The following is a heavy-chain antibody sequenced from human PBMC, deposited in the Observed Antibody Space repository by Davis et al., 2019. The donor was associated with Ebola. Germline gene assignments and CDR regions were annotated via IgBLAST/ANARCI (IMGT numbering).Heavy chain of an antibody. CDR3: ARSLWPLGDY. CDR1: GFTFSSYA. J-gene: IGHJ4*02. Sequence: GGSLRLSCAASGFTFSSYAMSWVRQAPGKGLEWVSTIIGSGGSTYYADSVKGRFTISRDNSKNTLYLQMNSLRAEDTAVYYCARSLWPLGDYWGQGTLVTVSS. CDR2: IIGSGGST. V-gene: IGHV3-23*01. D-gene: IGHD3-10*01.